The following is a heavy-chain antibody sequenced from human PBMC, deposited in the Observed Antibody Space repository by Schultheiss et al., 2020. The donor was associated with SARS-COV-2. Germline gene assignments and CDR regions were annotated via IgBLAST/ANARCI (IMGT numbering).Heavy chain of an antibody. CDR3: ARTTTVSAGVIYYYYGMDV. CDR1: GFTFSSYW. V-gene: IGHV3-74*01. CDR2: INSDGSST. Sequence: GGSLRLSCAASGFTFSSYWMHWVRQAPGKGLVWVSRINSDGSSTSYADSVKGRFTISRDNAKNSLYLQMNSLRAEDTAVYYCARTTTVSAGVIYYYYGMDVWGQGTTVTVSS. J-gene: IGHJ6*02. D-gene: IGHD4-11*01.